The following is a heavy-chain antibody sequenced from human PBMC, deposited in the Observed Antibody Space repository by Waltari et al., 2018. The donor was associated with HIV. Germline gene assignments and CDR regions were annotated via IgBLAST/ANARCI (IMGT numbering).Heavy chain of an antibody. J-gene: IGHJ4*02. CDR1: GGSFRAYY. D-gene: IGHD6-19*01. CDR2: INHSGTT. V-gene: IGHV4-34*01. Sequence: QLPLHQSGARPLKASATLSLTCAVYGGSFRAYYWTRLRQSPGKGLEWIGEINHSGTTNYSPSLKSRVTISRDTSKNQFALKLTSVTAADTAVYYCAREAGYNSGWYGGYYFDFWGQGALVTVSS. CDR3: AREAGYNSGWYGGYYFDF.